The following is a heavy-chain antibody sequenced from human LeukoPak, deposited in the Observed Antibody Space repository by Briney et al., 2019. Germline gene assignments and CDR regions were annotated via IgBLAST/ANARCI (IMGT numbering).Heavy chain of an antibody. CDR2: INHSGST. J-gene: IGHJ4*02. D-gene: IGHD3-10*01. CDR1: GGSFSGYY. V-gene: IGHV4-34*01. CDR3: ASGMVRGVIRY. Sequence: TSETLSLTCAVYGGSFSGYYWSWIRQPPGKGLEWIGEINHSGSTNYNPSLKSRVTISVDTSKNQFSLKLSSVTAADTAVYYCASGMVRGVIRYWGQGTLVTVSS.